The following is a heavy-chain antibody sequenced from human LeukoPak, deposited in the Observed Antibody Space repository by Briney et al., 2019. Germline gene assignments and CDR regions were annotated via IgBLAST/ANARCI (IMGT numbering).Heavy chain of an antibody. Sequence: GGSLRLSCAASGFTFDDYAMHWVRQAPGKGLEWVSGISWNSGSIGYADSVKGRFTISRDNAKNSLYLQMNSLRAEDTALYYCVKSLMVRGVIINWGQGTLVTVYS. CDR1: GFTFDDYA. CDR2: ISWNSGSI. CDR3: VKSLMVRGVIIN. V-gene: IGHV3-9*01. D-gene: IGHD3-10*01. J-gene: IGHJ4*02.